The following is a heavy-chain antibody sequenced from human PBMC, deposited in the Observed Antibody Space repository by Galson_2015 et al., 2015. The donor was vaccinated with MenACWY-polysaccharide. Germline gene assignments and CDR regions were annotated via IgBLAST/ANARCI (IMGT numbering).Heavy chain of an antibody. Sequence: SLRLSCAASGFTFSSYGIHWVRQAQGKGLEWVAFISYDGSNKYYADSVKGRFTIARDNSKNTLYLQMNSLRAGDTAVYYCAKDRLAAAGDPDYWGQGTLVTVSS. CDR3: AKDRLAAAGDPDY. D-gene: IGHD6-13*01. CDR2: ISYDGSNK. CDR1: GFTFSSYG. V-gene: IGHV3-30*18. J-gene: IGHJ4*02.